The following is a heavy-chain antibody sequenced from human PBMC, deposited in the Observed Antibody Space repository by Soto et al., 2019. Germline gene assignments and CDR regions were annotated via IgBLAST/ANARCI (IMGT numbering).Heavy chain of an antibody. V-gene: IGHV3-23*01. D-gene: IGHD6-6*01. CDR1: GFTFSSYA. Sequence: AGGSLRLSCAASGFTFSSYAMSWVRQAPGKGPEWVSAISGSGGSTYYADSAKGRFTISRDNSKNTLYLQMNSLRAEDTAVYYCARASIAGRRSGNDFEYWGQGTLVTVSS. CDR2: ISGSGGST. J-gene: IGHJ4*01. CDR3: ARASIAGRRSGNDFEY.